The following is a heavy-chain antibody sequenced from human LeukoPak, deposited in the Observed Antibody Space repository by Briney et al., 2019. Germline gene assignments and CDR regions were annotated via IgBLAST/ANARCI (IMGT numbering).Heavy chain of an antibody. J-gene: IGHJ1*01. V-gene: IGHV4-34*01. Sequence: SETLSLTCAVYGGSFSGYYWSWIRRPPGKGLEWIGEINHSGSTNYNPSLKSRVTISVDTSKNQFSLKLSSVTAADTAVYYCARDFSTSIAALQHWGQGTLVTVSS. CDR2: INHSGST. CDR3: ARDFSTSIAALQH. D-gene: IGHD6-6*01. CDR1: GGSFSGYY.